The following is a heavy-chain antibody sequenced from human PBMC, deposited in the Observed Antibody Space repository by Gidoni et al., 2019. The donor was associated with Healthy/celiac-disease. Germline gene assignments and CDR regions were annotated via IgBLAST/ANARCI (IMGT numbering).Heavy chain of an antibody. CDR2: IYYSGST. V-gene: IGHV4-59*08. Sequence: QVQLQASGPGLVKPSEPLSLTCTVPGGSISSYYWSWTRQPPGKGLEWSGYIYYSGSTNYNPALKSRVTISVDTSKSQFSLKLSSVTAADTAVYYCARHVESGSYYYFDYWGQGTLVTVSS. CDR3: ARHVESGSYYYFDY. CDR1: GGSISSYY. J-gene: IGHJ4*02. D-gene: IGHD1-26*01.